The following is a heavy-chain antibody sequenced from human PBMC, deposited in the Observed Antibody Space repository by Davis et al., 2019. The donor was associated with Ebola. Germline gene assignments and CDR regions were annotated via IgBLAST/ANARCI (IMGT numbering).Heavy chain of an antibody. D-gene: IGHD3-3*01. CDR1: GYTFTSYA. CDR2: ISAYNGNT. CDR3: ARAGDYDFWSGYYLDY. V-gene: IGHV1-18*01. J-gene: IGHJ4*02. Sequence: ASVKVSCKASGYTFTSYAISWVRQAPGQGLEWMGWISAYNGNTNYAQKLHARVTMTTDTSTTTAYMELRSLRSDDTAMYYCARAGDYDFWSGYYLDYWGQGTLVTVSS.